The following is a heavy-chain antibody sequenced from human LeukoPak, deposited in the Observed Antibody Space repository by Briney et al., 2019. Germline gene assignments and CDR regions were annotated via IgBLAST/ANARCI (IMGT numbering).Heavy chain of an antibody. J-gene: IGHJ5*02. Sequence: PSETLSLTCTVSGGSISSYYWSWIRQPPGKGLEWIGYIYYSGSTNYNPSLKSRVTISVDTSKNQFSLKLSSVTAADTAVYYCARGRGSFENWFDPWGQGTLVTVSS. CDR2: IYYSGST. CDR3: ARGRGSFENWFDP. V-gene: IGHV4-59*01. CDR1: GGSISSYY. D-gene: IGHD1-26*01.